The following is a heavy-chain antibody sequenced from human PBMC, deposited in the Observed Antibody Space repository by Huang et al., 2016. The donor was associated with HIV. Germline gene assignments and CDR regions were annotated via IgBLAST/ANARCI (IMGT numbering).Heavy chain of an antibody. Sequence: VESGGRLVQPGGSIRLSCVGSTFRFGGYWMSWVRQSPGKGLEWVANRKQDESEKYYVDSVKGRFNISRDNAKKVLFLEMNNVRVEDTATYYCATKTAAMDIWGQGTTVTVS. CDR3: ATKTAAMDI. V-gene: IGHV3-7*01. CDR1: TFRFGGYW. D-gene: IGHD1-7*01. J-gene: IGHJ6*02. CDR2: RKQDESEK.